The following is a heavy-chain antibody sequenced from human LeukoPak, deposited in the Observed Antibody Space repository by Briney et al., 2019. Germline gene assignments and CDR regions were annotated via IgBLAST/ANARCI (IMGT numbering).Heavy chain of an antibody. CDR1: GYTFTSYG. V-gene: IGHV1-18*01. CDR3: TSTGYSGHDPLHY. J-gene: IGHJ4*02. Sequence: ASVKVSCKASGYTFTSYGISWVRQAPGQGLEWMGWISAYNGNTKYAQTLQDRVTMTTDTSTSTVYMELRSLRSDDTAVYYCTSTGYSGHDPLHYWGRGTLVTVSS. D-gene: IGHD5-12*01. CDR2: ISAYNGNT.